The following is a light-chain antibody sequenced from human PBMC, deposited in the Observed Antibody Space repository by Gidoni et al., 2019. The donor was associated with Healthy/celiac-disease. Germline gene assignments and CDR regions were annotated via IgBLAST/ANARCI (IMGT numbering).Light chain of an antibody. CDR1: QSVSSSY. Sequence: EIVLTQSPGTLSLSPGARATLSCRASQSVSSSYLAWYQQKPGQAPRLLIYGASSRATGIPDRLSGSGSGTDFTLTISRREPEDFAVYYCQQYGSSPPVSTFGPGTKVDIK. CDR2: GAS. CDR3: QQYGSSPPVST. V-gene: IGKV3-20*01. J-gene: IGKJ3*01.